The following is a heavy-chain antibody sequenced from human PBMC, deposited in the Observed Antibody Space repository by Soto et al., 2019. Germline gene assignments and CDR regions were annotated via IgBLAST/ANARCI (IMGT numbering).Heavy chain of an antibody. CDR2: IYHSGST. J-gene: IGHJ5*02. Sequence: PSETLSLTCTVSGGSISSGGYSWSWIRQPPGKGLEWIGYIYHSGSTYYNPSLKSRVTISVDRSKNQFSLKLNSVTAADTAVYYCARGSCSGGSCYRDSGNNWFDLWGQGTLVTVSS. V-gene: IGHV4-30-2*01. D-gene: IGHD2-15*01. CDR1: GGSISSGGYS. CDR3: ARGSCSGGSCYRDSGNNWFDL.